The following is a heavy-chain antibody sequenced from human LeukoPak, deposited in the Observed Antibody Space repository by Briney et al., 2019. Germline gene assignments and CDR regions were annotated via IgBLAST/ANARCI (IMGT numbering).Heavy chain of an antibody. CDR2: IYCSGST. J-gene: IGHJ4*02. CDR1: GGSISSSSYY. CDR3: ARLYYDSSGYYQICYFDY. D-gene: IGHD3-22*01. V-gene: IGHV4-39*01. Sequence: SETLSLTCTVSGGSISSSSYYWGWIRQPPGKGLEWIGSIYCSGSTYYNPSLKSRVTISVDTSKNQFSPNLSSVTAADTAVYYCARLYYDSSGYYQICYFDYWGQGTLVTVSS.